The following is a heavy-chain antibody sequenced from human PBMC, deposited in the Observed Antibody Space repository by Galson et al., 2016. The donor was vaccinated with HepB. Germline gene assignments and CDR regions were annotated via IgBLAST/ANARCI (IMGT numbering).Heavy chain of an antibody. CDR1: GGSISSFY. Sequence: SETLSLTCTVSGGSISSFYWSWIRQPAGKGLEWIGRIHTAGSTHYSPSLKSRVTIALDTSKNHFSLKLSSVTAADTAVYYCARRGSLRYSPGGFDLWGRGTLVTVSS. V-gene: IGHV4-4*07. J-gene: IGHJ2*01. CDR2: IHTAGST. D-gene: IGHD3-9*01. CDR3: ARRGSLRYSPGGFDL.